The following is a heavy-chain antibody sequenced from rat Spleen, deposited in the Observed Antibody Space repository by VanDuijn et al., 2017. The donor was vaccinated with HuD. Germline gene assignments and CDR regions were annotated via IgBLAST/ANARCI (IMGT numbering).Heavy chain of an antibody. Sequence: EVQLQESGPGLVKPSQSLSLTCSVTGYSITSSYRRNWIRKFPGNKLEWMGYINGAGSTNYNPSLKSRISITRDTSKNQVFLQVNSVTTEDTATYYCARWDYYDGTYGVMDAWGQGASVTVSS. CDR1: GYSITSSYR. CDR2: INGAGST. V-gene: IGHV3-3*01. J-gene: IGHJ4*01. D-gene: IGHD1-12*02. CDR3: ARWDYYDGTYGVMDA.